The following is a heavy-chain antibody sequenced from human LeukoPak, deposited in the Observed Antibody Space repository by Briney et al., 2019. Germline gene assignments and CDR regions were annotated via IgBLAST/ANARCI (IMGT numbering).Heavy chain of an antibody. CDR2: SSSSSTI. V-gene: IGHV3-48*02. Sequence: PGGSLRLSCAASGFTFSSYSMNLVRQAPGKGLEWVSYSSSSSTIYYADSVKGRFTISRDNAKNSLYLQMNSLRDEDTAVYYCARDPKRGIIRRIYYYYGMDVWGQGTTVTVSS. D-gene: IGHD2-15*01. J-gene: IGHJ6*02. CDR1: GFTFSSYS. CDR3: ARDPKRGIIRRIYYYYGMDV.